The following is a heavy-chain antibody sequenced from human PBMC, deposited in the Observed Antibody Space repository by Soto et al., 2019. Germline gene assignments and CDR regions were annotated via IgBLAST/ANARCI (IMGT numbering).Heavy chain of an antibody. Sequence: EVQLLESGGGLVQPGGSLRLSCAASGFTFSSYAMSWVRQAPGKGLGGVSAISGSGGSTYYADSVKGRFTISRDNSKNTLYLQMNSLRAEDTAVYYCAKVGPPRGYYYGMDVWGQGTTVTVSS. CDR1: GFTFSSYA. CDR3: AKVGPPRGYYYGMDV. CDR2: ISGSGGST. J-gene: IGHJ6*02. V-gene: IGHV3-23*01.